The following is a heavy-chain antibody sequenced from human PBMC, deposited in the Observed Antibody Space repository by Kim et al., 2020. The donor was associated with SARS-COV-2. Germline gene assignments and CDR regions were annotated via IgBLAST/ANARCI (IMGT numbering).Heavy chain of an antibody. CDR1: GFTFSSYE. J-gene: IGHJ4*01. CDR3: ASLSITIFGVVTRDY. V-gene: IGHV3-48*03. CDR2: ISSSGSTI. Sequence: GGSLRLSCAASGFTFSSYEMNWVRQAPGKGLEWVSYISSSGSTIYYADSVKGRFTISRDNAKNSLYLQMNSLRAEDTVVYYCASLSITIFGVVTRDYWG. D-gene: IGHD3-3*01.